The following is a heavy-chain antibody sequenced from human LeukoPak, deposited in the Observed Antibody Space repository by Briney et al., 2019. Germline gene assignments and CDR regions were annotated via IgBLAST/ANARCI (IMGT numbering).Heavy chain of an antibody. D-gene: IGHD1-26*01. CDR3: ARGLLSGSYGWSYYYYMDV. CDR2: INPSGGST. Sequence: ASVKVSCKASGYTFTSYHMHWVRQAPGQGLEWMGIINPSGGSTRYAQKVQGRVIMTRDTSTSTVYMELSSLRSEDTAVYYCARGLLSGSYGWSYYYYMDVWGKGTTVTVSS. CDR1: GYTFTSYH. J-gene: IGHJ6*03. V-gene: IGHV1-46*01.